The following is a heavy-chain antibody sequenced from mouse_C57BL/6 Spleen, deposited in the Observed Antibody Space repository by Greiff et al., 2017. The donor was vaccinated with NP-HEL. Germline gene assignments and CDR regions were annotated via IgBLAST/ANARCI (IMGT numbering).Heavy chain of an antibody. Sequence: VQLQQSGPELVKPGASVKISCKASGYSFTGYYMHWVKQSSEKSLEWIGEINPSTGGTSYNQKFKGKATLTVDKSSSTAYMQLKSLTSEDSAVYYCATYYSNYGWYFDVWGTGTTVTVSS. CDR2: INPSTGGT. V-gene: IGHV1-43*01. CDR3: ATYYSNYGWYFDV. J-gene: IGHJ1*03. CDR1: GYSFTGYY. D-gene: IGHD2-5*01.